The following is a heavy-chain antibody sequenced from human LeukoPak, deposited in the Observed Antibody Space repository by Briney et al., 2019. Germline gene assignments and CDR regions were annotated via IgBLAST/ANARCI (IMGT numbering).Heavy chain of an antibody. Sequence: PSETLSLTCTVSGGSVSSGSYYWSWIRPRPGKGLEWIGYIYYSGSTNYNPSLKSRVTISVDTSKNQFSLKLSSVTAADTAVYYCARNNGSGSYWGQGTLVTVSS. J-gene: IGHJ4*02. CDR3: ARNNGSGSY. CDR2: IYYSGST. D-gene: IGHD3-10*01. CDR1: GGSVSSGSYY. V-gene: IGHV4-61*01.